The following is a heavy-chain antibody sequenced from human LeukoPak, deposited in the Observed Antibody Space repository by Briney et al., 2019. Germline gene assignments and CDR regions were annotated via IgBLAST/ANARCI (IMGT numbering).Heavy chain of an antibody. CDR3: AKMRGSGYYFDY. CDR2: ISGRGGST. J-gene: IGHJ4*02. D-gene: IGHD3-22*01. Sequence: GGSLRLSCAASGFTFSSYSMNWVRQAPGKGLEWVSSISGRGGSTYYADSVKGRSTISRDNSKNTLYLQMNTLRAEATAVYYCAKMRGSGYYFDYWGQGTLVTVSS. V-gene: IGHV3-23*01. CDR1: GFTFSSYS.